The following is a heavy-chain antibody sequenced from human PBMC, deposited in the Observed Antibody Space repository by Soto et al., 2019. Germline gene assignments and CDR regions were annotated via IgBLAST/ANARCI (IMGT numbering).Heavy chain of an antibody. CDR3: ARLVRYYFDY. V-gene: IGHV4-39*01. CDR2: IYYSGST. D-gene: IGHD3-10*01. Sequence: SETLSLTCTVSGGSISSSRYYWGWIRQPPGKGLEWIGSIYYSGSTYYNPSLKSRVTISVDTSKNQFSLKLSSVTAADTAVYYCARLVRYYFDYWGQGTLVTVSS. CDR1: GGSISSSRYY. J-gene: IGHJ4*02.